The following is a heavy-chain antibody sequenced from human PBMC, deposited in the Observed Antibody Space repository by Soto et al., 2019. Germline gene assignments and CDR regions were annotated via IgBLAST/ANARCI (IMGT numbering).Heavy chain of an antibody. Sequence: GGSLRLSCAASGFTFSSFAMHRVRQAPGKGLEWVAVISYDGSNQYYADSMKGRFTISRDNSKNTLYLQMNSLRAEDTAVFYCAKVPMTTVTMGWFDPWGQGTLVTVSS. CDR1: GFTFSSFA. CDR3: AKVPMTTVTMGWFDP. V-gene: IGHV3-30*18. CDR2: ISYDGSNQ. D-gene: IGHD4-4*01. J-gene: IGHJ5*02.